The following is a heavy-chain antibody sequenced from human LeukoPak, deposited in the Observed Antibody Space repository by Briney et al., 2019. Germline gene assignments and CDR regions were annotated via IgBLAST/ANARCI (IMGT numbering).Heavy chain of an antibody. CDR1: GYSISSGYY. CDR2: IYHSGST. CDR3: ASWNASLDY. J-gene: IGHJ4*02. D-gene: IGHD1-1*01. Sequence: PSETLSLTCTVSGYSISSGYYWDWIRQPPGKGLEWIGSIYHSGSTYYNPSLKSRVTISVDTSKNHFSLKLSSVTAADTAVYYCASWNASLDYWGQGTLVTVSS. V-gene: IGHV4-38-2*02.